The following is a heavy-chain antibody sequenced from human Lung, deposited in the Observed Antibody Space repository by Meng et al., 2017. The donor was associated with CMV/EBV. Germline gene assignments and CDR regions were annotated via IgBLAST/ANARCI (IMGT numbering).Heavy chain of an antibody. Sequence: ASXXVSCKASGYTFTSYDINWVRQATGQGLEWMGWMNPNSGNTGYAQKFQGRVTITRNTSISTAYTELSSLRSEDTAVYYCARGSSSYFDYWGQGNLVTVSS. J-gene: IGHJ4*02. V-gene: IGHV1-8*03. D-gene: IGHD6-13*01. CDR3: ARGSSSYFDY. CDR2: MNPNSGNT. CDR1: GYTFTSYD.